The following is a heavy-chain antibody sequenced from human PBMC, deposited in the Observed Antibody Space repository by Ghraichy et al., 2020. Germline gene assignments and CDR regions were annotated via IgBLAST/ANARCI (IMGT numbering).Heavy chain of an antibody. CDR3: ARGGPGWVVVPADPEDAFDI. Sequence: ASVKVSCKASGYTFTSYDINWVRQATGQGLEWMGWMNPNSGNTGYAQKFQGRVTMTRNTSISTAYMELSSLRSEDTAVYYCARGGPGWVVVPADPEDAFDIWGQGRRVTVSS. V-gene: IGHV1-8*01. J-gene: IGHJ3*02. CDR2: MNPNSGNT. D-gene: IGHD2-2*01. CDR1: GYTFTSYD.